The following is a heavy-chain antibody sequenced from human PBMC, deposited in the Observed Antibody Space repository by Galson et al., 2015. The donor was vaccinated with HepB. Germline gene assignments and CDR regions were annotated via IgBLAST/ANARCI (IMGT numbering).Heavy chain of an antibody. V-gene: IGHV3-7*03. CDR3: ARLKRGRYCSGGSCYYYYYGMDV. D-gene: IGHD2-15*01. CDR2: IKQDGSEK. CDR1: GFTFSSYW. Sequence: SLRLSCAASGFTFSSYWMSWVRQAPGKGLEWVANIKQDGSEKYYVDSVKGRFTISRDNAKNSLYLQMNSLRAEDTAVYYCARLKRGRYCSGGSCYYYYYGMDVWGQGTTVTVSS. J-gene: IGHJ6*02.